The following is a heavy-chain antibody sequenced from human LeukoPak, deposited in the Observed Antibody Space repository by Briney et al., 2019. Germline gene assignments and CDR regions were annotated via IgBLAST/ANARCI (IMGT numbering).Heavy chain of an antibody. D-gene: IGHD2-2*01. CDR3: ARTIVVVPAAPNWFDP. CDR1: GYTFTGYY. J-gene: IGHJ5*02. Sequence: ASVKVSCKASGYTFTGYYMHWVRQAPGQGLEWMGRINPNSGGTNYAQKFQGRVTMTRDTSISTAYMELSRLRSDDTAVYYCARTIVVVPAAPNWFDPWGQGTLVTVSS. CDR2: INPNSGGT. V-gene: IGHV1-2*06.